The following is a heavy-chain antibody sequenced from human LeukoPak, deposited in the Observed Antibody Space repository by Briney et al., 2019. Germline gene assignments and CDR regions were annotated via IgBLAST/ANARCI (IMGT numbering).Heavy chain of an antibody. D-gene: IGHD1/OR15-1a*01. V-gene: IGHV3-30*02. J-gene: IGHJ3*02. CDR1: GFTFSSYG. Sequence: GGSLRLSCAPSGFTFSSYGMHWVRQAPGKGREWVAFIRYDGSNKYYADSVKGRFTISRDNSKNTLYLQMNSLRAEDTAVYYCAKDPFRGTVGAFDIWGQGTMVTVSS. CDR3: AKDPFRGTVGAFDI. CDR2: IRYDGSNK.